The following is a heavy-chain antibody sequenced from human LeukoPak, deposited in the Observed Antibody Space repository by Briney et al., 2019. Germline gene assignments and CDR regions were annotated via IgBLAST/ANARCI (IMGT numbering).Heavy chain of an antibody. CDR3: ARGRQQLVDY. Sequence: SETLSLTCIVSGDSISPYYWNWIRQPPGKGLEWIGYIYYSGSTNYNPSLKSRVTISVDTSKNQFSLKLSSVTAADTAVYYCARGRQQLVDYWGQGTLVTVSS. D-gene: IGHD6-13*01. CDR2: IYYSGST. V-gene: IGHV4-59*01. J-gene: IGHJ4*02. CDR1: GDSISPYY.